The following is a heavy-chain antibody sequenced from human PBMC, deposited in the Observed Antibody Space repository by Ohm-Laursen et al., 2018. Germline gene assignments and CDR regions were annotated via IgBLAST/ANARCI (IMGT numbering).Heavy chain of an antibody. CDR2: ISAYNGNT. V-gene: IGHV1-18*01. J-gene: IGHJ3*02. CDR1: GYTFTSYG. CDR3: ARTRTPSTDAFDI. Sequence: ASVKVSCKASGYTFTSYGISWVRQAPGQGLEWMGWISAYNGNTNYAQKLQGRVTMTRDTSTTTVYMELSSLRSEDTALYYCARTRTPSTDAFDIWGQGTLVTVSS. D-gene: IGHD5/OR15-5a*01.